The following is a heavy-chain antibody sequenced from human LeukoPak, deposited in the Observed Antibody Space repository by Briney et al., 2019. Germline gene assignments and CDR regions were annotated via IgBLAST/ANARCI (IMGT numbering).Heavy chain of an antibody. J-gene: IGHJ4*02. CDR1: GGSISSYY. CDR3: ARLRLGELSLSLHFDY. V-gene: IGHV4-59*08. D-gene: IGHD3-16*02. Sequence: PSETLSLTCTVSGGSISSYYWSWIRQPPGKGLEWIGYIYYSGCTNYNPSLKSRVTISVDTSKNQFSLKLSSVTAADTAVYYCARLRLGELSLSLHFDYWGQGTLVTVSS. CDR2: IYYSGCT.